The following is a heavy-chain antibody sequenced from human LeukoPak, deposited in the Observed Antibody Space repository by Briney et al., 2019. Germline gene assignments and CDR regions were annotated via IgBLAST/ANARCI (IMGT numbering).Heavy chain of an antibody. CDR1: GFTFNSFA. J-gene: IGHJ5*02. V-gene: IGHV3-23*01. Sequence: GGSLRLSCAASGFTFNSFAMNWVRQAPGKALEWVSTISGSGSGTLFADSVKGRFTISRDNSKNTLCLQMNSLRVEDTAVYYCAKGTYSSGWSSWGQGTLVIVSS. CDR2: ISGSGSGT. D-gene: IGHD6-19*01. CDR3: AKGTYSSGWSS.